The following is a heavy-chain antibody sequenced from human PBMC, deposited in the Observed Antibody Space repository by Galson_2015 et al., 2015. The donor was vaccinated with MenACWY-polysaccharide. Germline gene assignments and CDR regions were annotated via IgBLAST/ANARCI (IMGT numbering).Heavy chain of an antibody. D-gene: IGHD3-3*01. V-gene: IGHV3-23*01. Sequence: SLRLSCAAYGFTFNNYYMAWVRQAPGKGPEWVSALSKSGTDTFYADSVRGRFTISRDNSQYTLYLHRNSLRHEDTAIYYRAKDLQWYGMDVWGHGTTVTVSS. CDR1: GFTFNNYY. CDR3: AKDLQWYGMDV. J-gene: IGHJ6*02. CDR2: LSKSGTDT.